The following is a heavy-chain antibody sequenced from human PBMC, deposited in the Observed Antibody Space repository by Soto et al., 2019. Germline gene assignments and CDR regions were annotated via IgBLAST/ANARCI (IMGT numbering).Heavy chain of an antibody. CDR2: IIPIFGTA. D-gene: IGHD3-22*01. CDR3: ARTNYYASSGYYDLYY. V-gene: IGHV1-69*01. Sequence: QVQLVQSGAEVKKPGSSVKVSCKASGGTFSSYAISWVRQAPGQGLEWMGGIIPIFGTANYAQKFQGRVTITADESTSTADMDLSSLRSEDTAVYYCARTNYYASSGYYDLYYWGQGTLVTVSS. CDR1: GGTFSSYA. J-gene: IGHJ4*02.